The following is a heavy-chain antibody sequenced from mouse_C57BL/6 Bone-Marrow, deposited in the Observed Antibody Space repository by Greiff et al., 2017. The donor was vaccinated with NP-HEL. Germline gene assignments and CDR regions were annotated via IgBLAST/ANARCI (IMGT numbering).Heavy chain of an antibody. J-gene: IGHJ1*03. CDR1: GYTFTSYW. CDR2: IDPSDSYT. D-gene: IGHD1-1*01. V-gene: IGHV1-59*01. CDR3: ARDYGSSYWYFDV. Sequence: QVQLKQPGAELVRPGTSVKLSCKASGYTFTSYWMHWVKQRPGQGLEWIGVIDPSDSYTNYNQKFKGKATLTVDTSSSTAYMQLSSLPSEDSAVYYCARDYGSSYWYFDVWGTGTTVTVSS.